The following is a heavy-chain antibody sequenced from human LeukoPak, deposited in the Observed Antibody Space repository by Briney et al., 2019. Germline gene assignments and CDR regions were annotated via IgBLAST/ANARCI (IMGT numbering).Heavy chain of an antibody. V-gene: IGHV5-51*01. CDR1: GYSFTSYW. J-gene: IGHJ4*02. Sequence: GESLKISCKGSGYSFTSYWIGWVRQMPGKGLEWMGIIYPGGSDTRYSPSFQGQVTISADKSISTAYLQWSSLKASDTAMYYCAILIGGSGWYPKGGFDYWGQGTLVTVSS. CDR3: AILIGGSGWYPKGGFDY. D-gene: IGHD6-19*01. CDR2: IYPGGSDT.